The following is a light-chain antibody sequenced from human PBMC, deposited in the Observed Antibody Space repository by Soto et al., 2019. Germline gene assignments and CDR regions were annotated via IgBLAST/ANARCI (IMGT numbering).Light chain of an antibody. CDR2: EVS. CDR3: SAYAGSNNFV. CDR1: SSDIGGYND. J-gene: IGLJ1*01. V-gene: IGLV2-14*01. Sequence: QSALTQPASVSGSPGQSITIPCTGTSSDIGGYNDVSWYQQHPGKAPKLMIYEVSHRPSGISNRFSGSKSGNTASLTISGLQAEDEADYYCSAYAGSNNFVFGSGTKVTVL.